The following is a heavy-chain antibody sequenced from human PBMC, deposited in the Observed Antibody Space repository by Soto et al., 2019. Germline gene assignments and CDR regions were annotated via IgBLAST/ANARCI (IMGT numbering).Heavy chain of an antibody. D-gene: IGHD3-10*01. J-gene: IGHJ5*02. CDR1: GYTFTSYA. CDR2: INAGNGNT. Sequence: ASVKVSCKASGYTFTSYAMHWVRQAPGQRLEWMGWINAGNGNTKYSQKFQGRVTITRDTSASTAYMELSSLRSEDTAVYYNARGPVRNWFDPWGQGTLVTVSS. V-gene: IGHV1-3*01. CDR3: ARGPVRNWFDP.